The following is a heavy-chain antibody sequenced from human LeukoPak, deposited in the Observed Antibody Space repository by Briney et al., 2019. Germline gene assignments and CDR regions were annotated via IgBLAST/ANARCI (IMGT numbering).Heavy chain of an antibody. CDR3: ARRFGWD. D-gene: IGHD3-10*01. CDR1: GGSISSGDYY. Sequence: SETLSLTCTVSGGSISSGDYYWSWIRQPPGKGLEWIGYIYYSGSTYYNPSLKSRVTLSVDTSKNQFSLRLNSVTAADTAVYYCARRFGWDWGQGTMVTVSS. V-gene: IGHV4-30-4*08. J-gene: IGHJ3*01. CDR2: IYYSGST.